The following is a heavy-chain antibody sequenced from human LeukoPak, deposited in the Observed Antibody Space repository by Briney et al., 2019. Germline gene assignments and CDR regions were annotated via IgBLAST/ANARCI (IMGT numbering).Heavy chain of an antibody. Sequence: PGGSLRLSCAASGFTFSRYWMAWVRQAPGKRPEWVANIKLDGSEKYYVDSVKGRFTISRDNAKNSLFLQMNSLRAEDTAMYYCARDKVVGATWFDPWGQGTLVTVSS. CDR2: IKLDGSEK. CDR1: GFTFSRYW. CDR3: ARDKVVGATWFDP. J-gene: IGHJ5*02. V-gene: IGHV3-7*01. D-gene: IGHD1-26*01.